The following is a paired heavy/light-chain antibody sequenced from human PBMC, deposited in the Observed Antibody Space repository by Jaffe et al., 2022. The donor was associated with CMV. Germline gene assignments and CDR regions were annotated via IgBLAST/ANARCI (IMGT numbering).Light chain of an antibody. J-gene: IGLJ3*02. CDR3: ATWDDSLNAWV. Sequence: QSVVTQPPSTSGTPGQRVTISCSGSSSNIGSNTVNWYQQLPGTAPKLLIYNINHRPSGVPDRFSGSKSGTSASLAISGLQSEDEADYYCATWDDSLNAWVFGGGTKLAVV. CDR2: NIN. V-gene: IGLV1-44*01. CDR1: SSNIGSNT.
Heavy chain of an antibody. V-gene: IGHV1-46*01. CDR3: ARDDTALVKLDTDRWYPKWLDH. Sequence: QVQLVQSGAEVRKPGASVRVSCKTSGYTLTNHDIHWVRQAPGQGLEWMGIINPSGGSTTYAQKFQGRVTMTSDTSTNTIFLEVSSLKYEDTAVYYCARDDTALVKLDTDRWYPKWLDHWGQGTPVTVSS. CDR2: INPSGGST. CDR1: GYTLTNHD. D-gene: IGHD5-18*01. J-gene: IGHJ5*02.